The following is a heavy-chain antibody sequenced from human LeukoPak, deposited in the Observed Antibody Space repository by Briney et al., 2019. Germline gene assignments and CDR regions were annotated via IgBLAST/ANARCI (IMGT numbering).Heavy chain of an antibody. CDR2: IYYSGST. J-gene: IGHJ6*02. V-gene: IGHV4-59*01. CDR1: GGSISSYY. CDR3: ASGGYFDWLLPTYYYYYGMDV. Sequence: SETLSLTCTVSGGSISSYYWSWIRQPPGKGLEWIGYIYYSGSTNYNPSLKSRVTISVDTSKYQFSLKLSSVTAADTAVYYCASGGYFDWLLPTYYYYYGMDVWGQGTTVTVSS. D-gene: IGHD3-9*01.